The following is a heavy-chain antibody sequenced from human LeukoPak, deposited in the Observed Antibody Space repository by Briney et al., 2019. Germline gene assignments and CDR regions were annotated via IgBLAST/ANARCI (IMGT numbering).Heavy chain of an antibody. D-gene: IGHD3-22*01. Sequence: GGSLRLSCAASGFTVSSNYMSWVRQAPGKGLEWVSYISSSSSYTNYADSVKGRFTISRDNAKNSLYLQMNSLRAEDTAVYYCARGDRSDYYDSSGYFDYWGQGTLVTVSS. CDR3: ARGDRSDYYDSSGYFDY. CDR1: GFTVSSNY. CDR2: ISSSSSYT. V-gene: IGHV3-11*05. J-gene: IGHJ4*02.